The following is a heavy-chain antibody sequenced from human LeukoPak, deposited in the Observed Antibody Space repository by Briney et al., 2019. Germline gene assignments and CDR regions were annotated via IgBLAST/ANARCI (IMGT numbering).Heavy chain of an antibody. CDR3: ARRTMGYSSSWYEGPFDY. J-gene: IGHJ4*02. D-gene: IGHD6-13*01. CDR1: GYSFTSYW. V-gene: IGHV5-51*01. Sequence: GESLKISCKGSGYSFTSYWIGWVRQMPGKGLEWMGIIYPGDSDTRYSPSFQGQVTISADKSISTAYLQWSSLKASDTAMYYCARRTMGYSSSWYEGPFDYWGQGTLSPSPQ. CDR2: IYPGDSDT.